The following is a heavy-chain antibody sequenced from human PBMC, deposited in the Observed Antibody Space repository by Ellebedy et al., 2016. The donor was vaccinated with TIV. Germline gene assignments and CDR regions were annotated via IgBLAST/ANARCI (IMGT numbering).Heavy chain of an antibody. CDR3: ATIVVVGLGAFDV. Sequence: PGGSLRLSCVASGLTFSTYAMSWVRQAPGKGLEWVSAIGGAGGGTSHADSVKGRFTISRDNSKNTLYLQMNSLRAEDTAMYYCATIVVVGLGAFDVWGQGTMVTVSS. CDR2: IGGAGGGT. CDR1: GLTFSTYA. D-gene: IGHD2-15*01. J-gene: IGHJ3*01. V-gene: IGHV3-23*01.